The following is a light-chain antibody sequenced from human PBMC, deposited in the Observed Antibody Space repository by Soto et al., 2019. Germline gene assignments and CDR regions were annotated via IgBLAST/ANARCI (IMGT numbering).Light chain of an antibody. CDR1: SSDVGTQNY. CDR3: LSYTSSYTVV. V-gene: IGLV2-14*01. CDR2: EVS. J-gene: IGLJ2*01. Sequence: QSVLTQHASVSGSPGQSITISCTGSSSDVGTQNYVSWYQQHPDKAPKLMIYEVSDRPSGVSNRFSGSKSGNTDSLTISGVQAEDEADYYCLSYTSSYTVVFGGGTKVTVL.